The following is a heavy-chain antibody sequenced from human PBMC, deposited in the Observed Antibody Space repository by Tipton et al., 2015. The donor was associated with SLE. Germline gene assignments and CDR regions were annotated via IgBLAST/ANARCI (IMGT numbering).Heavy chain of an antibody. CDR3: ARRQYDADGFDI. Sequence: QLVQSGAEVKKPGESLKISCQGSGYSFATYWIGWVRQMTGKGLEWMGIIYPGDSDTKYGPSFQGQVTISADKSITTAYLQWTSLKASDSAMYYCARRQYDADGFDIWGQGTMVTVSS. J-gene: IGHJ3*02. V-gene: IGHV5-51*03. D-gene: IGHD5-24*01. CDR2: IYPGDSDT. CDR1: GYSFATYW.